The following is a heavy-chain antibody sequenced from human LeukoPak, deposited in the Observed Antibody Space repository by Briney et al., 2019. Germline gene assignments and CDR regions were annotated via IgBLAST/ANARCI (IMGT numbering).Heavy chain of an antibody. D-gene: IGHD6-6*01. V-gene: IGHV4-30-4*01. CDR3: ARDPRRAMDV. Sequence: SETLSLTCTVSGGSISSGDYYWSWIRQPPGKGLEWIGYIYYSGSTYYNPSLKSRVTISVDTSKNQFSPKLSSVTAADTAVYYCARDPRRAMDVWGQGTTVTVSS. CDR2: IYYSGST. CDR1: GGSISSGDYY. J-gene: IGHJ6*02.